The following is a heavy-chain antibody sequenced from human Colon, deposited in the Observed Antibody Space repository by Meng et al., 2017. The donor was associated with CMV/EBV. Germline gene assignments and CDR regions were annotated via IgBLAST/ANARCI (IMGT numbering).Heavy chain of an antibody. D-gene: IGHD1-1*01. J-gene: IGHJ4*02. CDR2: VYYSGSA. Sequence: GSLRLSCTVSGDSIRSYYWSWIRQPPGKGLEWMGHVYYSGSATYSPSLRSRITISVDTSKNHISLNLRSVTAADTAMYFRARGIGHASNNSHDYWGQGTVVTVSS. CDR1: GDSIRSYY. CDR3: ARGIGHASNNSHDY. V-gene: IGHV4-59*01.